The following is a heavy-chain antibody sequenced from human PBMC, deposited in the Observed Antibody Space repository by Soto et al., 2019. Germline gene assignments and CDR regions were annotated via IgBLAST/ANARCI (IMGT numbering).Heavy chain of an antibody. CDR2: MYNTGST. CDR1: GGSISSYY. Sequence: PSETLSLTCTVSGGSISSYYWSWIRQPPGKGLEWIGYMYNTGSTVYNPSLKSRVTISVDTSKNQFYLKVNSVTAADTAVYYCASHDDYGDYGWFDPWGQGTQVTVSS. V-gene: IGHV4-59*01. J-gene: IGHJ5*02. CDR3: ASHDDYGDYGWFDP. D-gene: IGHD4-17*01.